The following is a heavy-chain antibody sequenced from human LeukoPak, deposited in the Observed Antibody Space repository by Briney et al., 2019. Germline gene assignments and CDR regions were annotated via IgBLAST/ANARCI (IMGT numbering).Heavy chain of an antibody. CDR1: GGSISTYY. V-gene: IGHV4-4*07. J-gene: IGHJ6*01. CDR2: VHRSGNT. CDR3: ARDDFEYSVHYGMDV. D-gene: IGHD3-9*01. Sequence: PSETLSLTCSVSGGSISTYYWSWIRRPAGKGLERIGRVHRSGNTNYNPSLQSRVTMSVDTSKNQISLRLRFVTAADTAVYYCARDDFEYSVHYGMDVWGQGTAVTVSS.